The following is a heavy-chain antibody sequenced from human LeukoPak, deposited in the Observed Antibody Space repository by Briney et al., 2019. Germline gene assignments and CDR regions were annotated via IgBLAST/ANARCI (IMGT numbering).Heavy chain of an antibody. V-gene: IGHV4-61*01. D-gene: IGHD4-11*01. CDR2: IQNSATT. J-gene: IGHJ6*02. Sequence: KPSETLSLTCTVSGGSVNSGSYFWSWFRQPPGKRLEWIGYIQNSATTNYNPSLESRVAIFVDLSKGQFSLRVTSVTAADTAVYYCATDYSNFYGMDVWGQGTTVTVSS. CDR3: ATDYSNFYGMDV. CDR1: GGSVNSGSYF.